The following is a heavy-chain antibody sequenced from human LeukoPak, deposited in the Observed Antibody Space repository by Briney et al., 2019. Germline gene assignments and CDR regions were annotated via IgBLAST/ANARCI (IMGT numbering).Heavy chain of an antibody. CDR1: GFTFSDYS. J-gene: IGHJ4*02. V-gene: IGHV3-48*04. CDR2: VCITSGNT. D-gene: IGHD5-12*01. CDR3: ARDFRYAFDN. Sequence: GGSLRLSCAASGFTFSDYSMNWVRQAPGKGLEWISYVCITSGNTKYADSVKGRFTISRDSAKNSVYLQMNSLRVEDTAVYYCARDFRYAFDNWGQGTLVTVSS.